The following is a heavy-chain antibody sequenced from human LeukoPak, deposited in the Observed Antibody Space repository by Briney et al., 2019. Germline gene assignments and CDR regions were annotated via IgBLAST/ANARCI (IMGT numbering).Heavy chain of an antibody. CDR2: ITRNGGTL. CDR1: GVTFHEYD. J-gene: IGHJ4*02. V-gene: IGHV3-9*01. Sequence: PGRSLRLSCAAAGVTFHEYDFHWVRQTPGRGLEWVPGITRNGGTLGYADSVKGRFTISRDNAKNSLYLHMNSLRPDDTALHYCALNVGVTVADTLDYWGQGTLVTVSS. D-gene: IGHD4-11*01. CDR3: ALNVGVTVADTLDY.